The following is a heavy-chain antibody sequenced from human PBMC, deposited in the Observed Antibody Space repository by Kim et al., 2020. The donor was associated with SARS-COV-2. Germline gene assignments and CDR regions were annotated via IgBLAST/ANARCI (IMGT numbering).Heavy chain of an antibody. Sequence: SQTLSLTCAIPGDSVSSNSAACNWIRQPPSRGLEWLGRTYYRFKCFNDYAVSVKSRITINPDTSKHQFSLQLNSVTPEDTAVYYCAREGSLRNSSSWYYEASYLHRMDGWGQETTVTVSS. CDR1: GDSVSSNSAA. V-gene: IGHV6-1*01. D-gene: IGHD6-13*01. CDR3: AREGSLRNSSSWYYEASYLHRMDG. CDR2: TYYRFKCFN. J-gene: IGHJ6*02.